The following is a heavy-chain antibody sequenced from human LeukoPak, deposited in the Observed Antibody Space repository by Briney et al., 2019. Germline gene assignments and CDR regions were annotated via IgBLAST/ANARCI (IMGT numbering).Heavy chain of an antibody. D-gene: IGHD3-22*01. V-gene: IGHV4-39*07. CDR3: ARDRYYDSSGPAGYYYYYYYMDV. CDR2: IYYSGNT. J-gene: IGHJ6*03. Sequence: SETLSLTCTVSGGSISSSSYYWGWIRQPPGKGLEWIGSIYYSGNTYYNPSLKSRVTISVDTSKNQFSLKLSSVTAADTAVYYCARDRYYDSSGPAGYYYYYYYMDVWGKGTTVTVSS. CDR1: GGSISSSSYY.